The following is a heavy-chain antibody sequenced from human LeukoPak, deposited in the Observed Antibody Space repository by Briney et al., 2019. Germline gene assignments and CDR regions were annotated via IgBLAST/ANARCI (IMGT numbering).Heavy chain of an antibody. D-gene: IGHD1-26*01. CDR1: GGSISSGGYY. CDR3: AREGGSGSYSLDY. J-gene: IGHJ4*02. V-gene: IGHV4-31*03. CDR2: IYCSGST. Sequence: PSETLSLTCTVSGGSISSGGYYWSWIRQHPGKGLEWIGYIYCSGSTYYNPSLKSRVTISVDTSKNQFSLKLSSVTAADTAVYYCAREGGSGSYSLDYWGQGTLVTVSS.